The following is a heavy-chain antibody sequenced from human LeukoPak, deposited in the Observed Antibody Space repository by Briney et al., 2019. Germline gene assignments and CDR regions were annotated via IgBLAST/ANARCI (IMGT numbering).Heavy chain of an antibody. J-gene: IGHJ4*02. CDR3: ARGGSRMVTYGSLDY. Sequence: ASVKVSCKASGYTFTSHGISWVRQAPGQGLEWMGWISAYNGNTNYAQKLQGRVTMTTDTSTSTAYMELRSLRSDDTAVYHCARGGSRMVTYGSLDYWGQGSLVTVSS. V-gene: IGHV1-18*01. CDR2: ISAYNGNT. D-gene: IGHD2-15*01. CDR1: GYTFTSHG.